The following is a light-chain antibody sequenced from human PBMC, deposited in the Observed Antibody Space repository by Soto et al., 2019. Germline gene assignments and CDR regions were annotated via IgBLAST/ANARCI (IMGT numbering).Light chain of an antibody. J-gene: IGKJ1*01. Sequence: ETVLTHSPATLSLSPGERATLSCRASQSVSSYFAWYQQKPGQAPRLLIYDASTRATGIPARFSGSGSGTDFTLTISSLEPEDFVVYYCQQRSDWPWTFGQGTNVEIK. CDR2: DAS. CDR3: QQRSDWPWT. V-gene: IGKV3-11*01. CDR1: QSVSSY.